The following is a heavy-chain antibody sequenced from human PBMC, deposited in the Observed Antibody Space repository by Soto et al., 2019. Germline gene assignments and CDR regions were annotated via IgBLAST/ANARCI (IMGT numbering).Heavy chain of an antibody. CDR2: IGTAGDT. D-gene: IGHD1-20*01. J-gene: IGHJ3*02. CDR1: GFTFSSYD. Sequence: GGSLRLSCAASGFTFSSYDMHWVRQATGKGLEWVSAIGTAGDTYYPGSVKGRFTISRENAKNSLYLQMNSLRAGDTAVYYCARELPLLTGTGGFDIWGQGTMVTVSS. CDR3: ARELPLLTGTGGFDI. V-gene: IGHV3-13*01.